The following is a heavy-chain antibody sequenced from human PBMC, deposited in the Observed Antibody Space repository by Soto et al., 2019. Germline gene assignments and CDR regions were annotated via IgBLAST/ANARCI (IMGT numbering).Heavy chain of an antibody. D-gene: IGHD3-3*01. V-gene: IGHV1-3*04. CDR2: INTGNGDT. CDR3: ARDPYYDFWSGSNWFDP. CDR1: GFTFSHSA. J-gene: IGHJ5*02. Sequence: ASVKVSCKASGFTFSHSAMQWVRQAPGQRFEWMGWINTGNGDTKYSQNFQGRVTITRDTSASTAYMELSRLRSEDTAVYYCARDPYYDFWSGSNWFDPWGQGTLVTVS.